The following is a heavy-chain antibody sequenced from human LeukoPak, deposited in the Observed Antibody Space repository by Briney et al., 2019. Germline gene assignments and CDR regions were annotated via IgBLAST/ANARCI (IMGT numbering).Heavy chain of an antibody. Sequence: SETLSLTCTVSGGSISSYYWSWIRQPPGKGLEWIGYIYYSGSTNYNPSLKSRVTISVDTSKNQFSLKLSSVTAADTAVYYCARQREMATIIDYWGQGSLVTVSS. CDR1: GGSISSYY. J-gene: IGHJ4*02. CDR2: IYYSGST. V-gene: IGHV4-59*08. CDR3: ARQREMATIIDY. D-gene: IGHD5-24*01.